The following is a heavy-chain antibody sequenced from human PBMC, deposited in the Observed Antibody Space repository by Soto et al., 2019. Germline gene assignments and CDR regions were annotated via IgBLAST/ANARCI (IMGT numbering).Heavy chain of an antibody. Sequence: ASVKVSCKASGYTFTSYYMHLVRQAPGQGLEWMGIINPSGGSTSYAQKFQGRVTMTRDTSTSTVYMELSSLRSEDTAVYYCARQGSSSAGDYYYYYGMDVWVQGTTVTVSS. D-gene: IGHD6-6*01. CDR1: GYTFTSYY. CDR3: ARQGSSSAGDYYYYYGMDV. J-gene: IGHJ6*02. CDR2: INPSGGST. V-gene: IGHV1-46*01.